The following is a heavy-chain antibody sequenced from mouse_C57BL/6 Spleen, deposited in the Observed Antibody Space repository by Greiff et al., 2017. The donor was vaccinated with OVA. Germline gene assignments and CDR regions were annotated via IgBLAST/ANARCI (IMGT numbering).Heavy chain of an antibody. D-gene: IGHD1-1*01. CDR3: TTLITTVVGQYFDV. V-gene: IGHV1-15*01. Sequence: QVQLKESGAELVRPGASVTLSCKASGYTFTDYEMHWVKQTPVHGLEWIGAIDPETGGTAYNQKFKGKAILTADKSSSTAYMALRSLTSEDSAVYYCTTLITTVVGQYFDVWGTGTTVTVSS. CDR1: GYTFTDYE. CDR2: IDPETGGT. J-gene: IGHJ1*03.